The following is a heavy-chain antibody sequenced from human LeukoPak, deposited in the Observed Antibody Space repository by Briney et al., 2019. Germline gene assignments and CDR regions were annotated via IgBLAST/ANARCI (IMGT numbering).Heavy chain of an antibody. CDR2: IKQDGSGK. J-gene: IGHJ4*02. D-gene: IGHD3-16*01. CDR1: GFTFSSYW. Sequence: GGSLRLSCAASGFTFSSYWMSWVRQAPGKGLEWVANIKQDGSGKYYVDSVKGRFTISRDNAENSLSLQMNSLRAEDTAVYYCARSLSSTTLAAGEWGQGTLVTVSS. V-gene: IGHV3-7*01. CDR3: ARSLSSTTLAAGE.